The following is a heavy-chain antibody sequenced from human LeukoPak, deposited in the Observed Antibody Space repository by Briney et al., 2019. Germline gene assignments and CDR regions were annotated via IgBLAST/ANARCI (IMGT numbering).Heavy chain of an antibody. J-gene: IGHJ4*02. V-gene: IGHV3-74*01. Sequence: GRSLRLSCAASGFTFSSYGMHWVRQAPGRGLVWVSRVDSYGSSTTYADSVKGRFTISRDNAKNTLYLQMNSLRAEDTAVYYCATGVTAFDYWGQGSLVTVSS. CDR1: GFTFSSYG. CDR2: VDSYGSST. D-gene: IGHD3-10*01. CDR3: ATGVTAFDY.